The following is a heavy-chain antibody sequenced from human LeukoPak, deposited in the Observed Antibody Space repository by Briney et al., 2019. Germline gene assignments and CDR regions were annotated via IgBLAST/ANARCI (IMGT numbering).Heavy chain of an antibody. CDR3: AGGHRYSSSWYY. CDR2: INHSGST. CDR1: GGSFSGYY. D-gene: IGHD6-13*01. Sequence: SETLSLTCAVYGGSFSGYYWSWIRQPPGKGLEWIGEINHSGSTNYNPSLKSRVTISVDTSKNQFSLKLSSVTAADTAVYYCAGGHRYSSSWYYWGQGTLVTVSS. J-gene: IGHJ4*02. V-gene: IGHV4-34*01.